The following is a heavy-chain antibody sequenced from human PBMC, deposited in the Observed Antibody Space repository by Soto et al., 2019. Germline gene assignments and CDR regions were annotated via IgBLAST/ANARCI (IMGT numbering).Heavy chain of an antibody. J-gene: IGHJ3*02. Sequence: PSETLSLTCVVYGGSLTGYYWSWIRQPPGRGLEWIGEINPTGSPKYNPSLMSRVTISVDTSKNQFSMKLSSVTAADTAVFYCARSREHWLVDAFDIWGQGTMVTVSS. CDR1: GGSLTGYY. CDR2: INPTGSP. V-gene: IGHV4-34*01. CDR3: ARSREHWLVDAFDI. D-gene: IGHD6-19*01.